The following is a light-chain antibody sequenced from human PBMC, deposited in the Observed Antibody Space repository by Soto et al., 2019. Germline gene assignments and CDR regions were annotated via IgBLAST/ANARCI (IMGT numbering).Light chain of an antibody. J-gene: IGKJ3*01. CDR2: DAS. CDR3: QQSHNRPS. Sequence: IVMTQSPDTLSVSPGEGATLSCRASQRISTNLAWYQQRPGQAPRLLIYDASTRATGIPARFSGSGSGTEFTLTISSLQSEDSAVYSCQQSHNRPSFGPGTKVEIK. CDR1: QRISTN. V-gene: IGKV3D-15*01.